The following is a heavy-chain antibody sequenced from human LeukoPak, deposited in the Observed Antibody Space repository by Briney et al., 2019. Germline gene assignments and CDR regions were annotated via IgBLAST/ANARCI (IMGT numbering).Heavy chain of an antibody. Sequence: ASLKVSCEASGYTFTSYDISWVRQATGQGLEWVGWMNPDSGNTGYAKTVQGRVTITRATSISTAYMELSSPRSDDTAVYYRAKSTMGTRSIKALGARGPLVTVS. CDR1: GYTFTSYD. D-gene: IGHD3-10*01. V-gene: IGHV1-8*01. CDR2: MNPDSGNT. CDR3: AKSTMGTRSIKAL. J-gene: IGHJ4*02.